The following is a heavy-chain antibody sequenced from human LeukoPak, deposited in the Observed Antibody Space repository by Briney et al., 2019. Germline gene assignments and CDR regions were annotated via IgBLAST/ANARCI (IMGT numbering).Heavy chain of an antibody. Sequence: GGSLRLSCAASGFTVKDNFMSWVRQAPGKGLEWISVLYSGGATYYADSVKGRFTISRDNSKNIVFLQMNDLRTEDTAFYYCTRDSANYHFAYWGQGALVTVSS. J-gene: IGHJ4*02. CDR3: TRDSANYHFAY. CDR2: LYSGGAT. V-gene: IGHV3-66*01. D-gene: IGHD4/OR15-4a*01. CDR1: GFTVKDNF.